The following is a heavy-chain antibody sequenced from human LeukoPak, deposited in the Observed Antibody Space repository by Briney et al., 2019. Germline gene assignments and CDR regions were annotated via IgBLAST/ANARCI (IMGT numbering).Heavy chain of an antibody. J-gene: IGHJ4*02. Sequence: GGSLRLSCAVSGVTFSSYGMQSVCQAPGKGLEWMASISHDGSEIHYADSVKGRFTISRDNSKNTLYLQMNSLRTEDTALYFCTIDYCGKCYSYLDFWGQGTLVTVSS. CDR2: ISHDGSEI. D-gene: IGHD2-21*01. CDR3: TIDYCGKCYSYLDF. CDR1: GVTFSSYG. V-gene: IGHV3-30*03.